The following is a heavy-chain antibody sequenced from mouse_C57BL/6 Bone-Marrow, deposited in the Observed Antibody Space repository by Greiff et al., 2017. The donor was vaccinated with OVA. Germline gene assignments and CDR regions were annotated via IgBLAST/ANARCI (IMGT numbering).Heavy chain of an antibody. CDR3: ARSAYYDAMDY. D-gene: IGHD2-10*01. CDR1: GYTFTNYW. Sequence: VQLQQSGAELVRPGPSVKMSCKASGYTFTNYWIGWAKQRPGHGLEWIGDIYPGGGYTNYNEKFKGKATLTADKSSSTAYMQFSSLTSEDSAIYYCARSAYYDAMDYWGQGTSVTVSS. J-gene: IGHJ4*01. CDR2: IYPGGGYT. V-gene: IGHV1-63*01.